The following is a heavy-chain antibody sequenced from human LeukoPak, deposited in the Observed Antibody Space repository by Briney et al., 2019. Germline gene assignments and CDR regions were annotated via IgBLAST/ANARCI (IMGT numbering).Heavy chain of an antibody. V-gene: IGHV3-20*04. CDR2: LSYNGGGT. CDR3: ARERIGGSLDY. D-gene: IGHD1-26*01. J-gene: IGHJ4*02. Sequence: GGSLRLSCAASGFTFDDYGFSWVRQAPGKGLEWACDLSYNGGGTGYADSVKGRFTVSGDNAKNTLYLQMNSLTADDTALYYCARERIGGSLDYWGQGTLVTVSS. CDR1: GFTFDDYG.